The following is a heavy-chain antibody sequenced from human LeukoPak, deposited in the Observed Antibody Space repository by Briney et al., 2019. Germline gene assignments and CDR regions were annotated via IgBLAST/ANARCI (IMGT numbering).Heavy chain of an antibody. D-gene: IGHD1-26*01. CDR3: ARSLVVGATYPYH. J-gene: IGHJ5*02. CDR1: GFTFSSYE. V-gene: IGHV3-48*03. CDR2: ISSSGSTI. Sequence: GGSLRLSCAASGFTFSSYEMNWVRQAPGEGLEWVSYISSSGSTIYYADSVKGRFTISRDNAKNSLYLQLNSLRAEDTAVYYCARSLVVGATYPYHWGQGTLVTVSS.